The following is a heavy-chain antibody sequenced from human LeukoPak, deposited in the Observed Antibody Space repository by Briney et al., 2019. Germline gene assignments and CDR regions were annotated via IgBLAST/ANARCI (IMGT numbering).Heavy chain of an antibody. CDR1: GDSIRTDY. D-gene: IGHD2-2*01. J-gene: IGHJ5*02. CDR3: ARGGASCYGCHNWFDP. Sequence: SETLSLTCSVSGDSIRTDYRSWIRQSPGKGLEWIGKIDKRGNTKYNPSFESRVTVSSDTSKNEFSLKLNSVSSADTAIYYCARGGASCYGCHNWFDPWGQGTRVTVSS. CDR2: IDKRGNT. V-gene: IGHV4-4*08.